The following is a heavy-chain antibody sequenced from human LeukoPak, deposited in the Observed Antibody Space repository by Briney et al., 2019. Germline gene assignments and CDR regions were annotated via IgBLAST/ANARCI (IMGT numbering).Heavy chain of an antibody. Sequence: PGGSLRLSCAASGFTFSSYGMHWVRQAPGKGLEWVAVISYDGSNKYYADSVKGRFTISRDNSKNTLYLQMNSLRAEDTAVYYCARVPEYCSGGSCYSGDAFDIWGQGTMVTVSS. J-gene: IGHJ3*02. CDR3: ARVPEYCSGGSCYSGDAFDI. CDR1: GFTFSSYG. D-gene: IGHD2-15*01. CDR2: ISYDGSNK. V-gene: IGHV3-30*03.